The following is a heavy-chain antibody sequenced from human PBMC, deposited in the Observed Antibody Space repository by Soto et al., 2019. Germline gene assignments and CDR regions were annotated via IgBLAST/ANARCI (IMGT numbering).Heavy chain of an antibody. J-gene: IGHJ4*02. V-gene: IGHV1-58*01. Sequence: SVKVSCKASGFTFTRSAVQWVRQARGQRIEWIGWIVVGSGNTNYAQKFQERVTITRDMSTSTAYMELSSLRSEDTAVYYCAAEVVFDSSGMNFDYWGQGTLVTVSS. CDR1: GFTFTRSA. D-gene: IGHD3-22*01. CDR3: AAEVVFDSSGMNFDY. CDR2: IVVGSGNT.